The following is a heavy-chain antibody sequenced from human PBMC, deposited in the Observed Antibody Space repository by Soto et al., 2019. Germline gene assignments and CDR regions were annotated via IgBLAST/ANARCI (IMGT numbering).Heavy chain of an antibody. CDR2: ISYDGSNK. CDR1: GFTFSSYG. CDR3: VKSRRKGGLGDCSSTSCYGAYYYYGMDV. J-gene: IGHJ6*02. D-gene: IGHD2-2*01. Sequence: GGSLRLSCAASGFTFSSYGMHWVRQAPGKGLEWVAVISYDGSNKYYADSVKGRFTISRDNSKNTLYLQMSSLRAEDTAVYYCVKSRRKGGLGDCSSTSCYGAYYYYGMDVWGQGTTVTVSS. V-gene: IGHV3-30*18.